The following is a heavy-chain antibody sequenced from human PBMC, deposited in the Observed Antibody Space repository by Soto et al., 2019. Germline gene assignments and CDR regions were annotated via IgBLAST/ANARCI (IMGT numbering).Heavy chain of an antibody. CDR3: AREMWQKLTIDY. Sequence: VSVKGSYKSCGYAFTSYTMHLVRRAPGQRLEWMGWINTGNGNTKYSQKFQGRVTITRDTSASTAYMEMSSLRSEDTAVYYCAREMWQKLTIDYCGQGTLVTVSS. D-gene: IGHD6-13*01. V-gene: IGHV1-3*04. CDR1: GYAFTSYT. J-gene: IGHJ4*02. CDR2: INTGNGNT.